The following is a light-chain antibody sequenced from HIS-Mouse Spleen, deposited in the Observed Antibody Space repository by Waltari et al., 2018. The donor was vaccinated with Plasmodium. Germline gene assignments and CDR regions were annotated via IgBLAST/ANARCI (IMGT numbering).Light chain of an antibody. CDR2: GAS. V-gene: IGKV3-15*01. Sequence: EIVMTQSPATLSVSPWERATLSCRASQSVSSNFAWYQQKPGQAPRLLIYGASTRATGIPARFSGSGSGTEFTLTISSLQSEDFAVYYCQQYNNWSFTFGPGTKVDIK. CDR3: QQYNNWSFT. J-gene: IGKJ3*01. CDR1: QSVSSN.